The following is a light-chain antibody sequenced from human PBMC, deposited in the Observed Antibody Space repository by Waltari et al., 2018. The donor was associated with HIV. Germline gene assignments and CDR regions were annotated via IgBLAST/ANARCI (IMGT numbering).Light chain of an antibody. CDR2: KDS. J-gene: IGLJ2*01. V-gene: IGLV3-25*03. Sequence: DLTQPPSVSVPPGQTATITCTGDALTKQYGYWYLKKAGQAPVLLINKDSERLSGIPERFSGSSSGTSLTLTINGGRAEDEAEYYCQSADSSGGDFVVFGVGTKLTVL. CDR3: QSADSSGGDFVV. CDR1: ALTKQY.